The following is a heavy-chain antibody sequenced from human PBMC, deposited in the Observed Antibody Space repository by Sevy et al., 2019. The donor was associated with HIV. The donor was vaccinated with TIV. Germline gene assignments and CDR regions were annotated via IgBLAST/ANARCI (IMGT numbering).Heavy chain of an antibody. Sequence: GGSLRLSCAASGFTFSTYAMSWVRQTPGKGLQWVSVISDSGGSTYYADSVKGRFTISRDNYKNTMYLQMNSLRAEDTAVYYCARRPDFGRVIPTGVMDVWGQGSAVTVSS. D-gene: IGHD3-3*01. CDR3: ARRPDFGRVIPTGVMDV. CDR1: GFTFSTYA. V-gene: IGHV3-23*01. J-gene: IGHJ6*02. CDR2: ISDSGGST.